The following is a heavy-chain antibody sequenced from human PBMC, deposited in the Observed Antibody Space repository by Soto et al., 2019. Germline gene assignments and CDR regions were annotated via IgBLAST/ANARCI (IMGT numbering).Heavy chain of an antibody. J-gene: IGHJ4*02. CDR1: GFTFSTSL. Sequence: GGSLRLSCAASGFTFSTSLMNWVRQAPGKGLEWVASMNEYGSERYYVDSVKGRFTISRDNAKNSLYLQMNSLRAEDTAVYYCARATGADKEDYWGQGTLVTVSS. D-gene: IGHD3-10*01. CDR3: ARATGADKEDY. CDR2: MNEYGSER. V-gene: IGHV3-7*04.